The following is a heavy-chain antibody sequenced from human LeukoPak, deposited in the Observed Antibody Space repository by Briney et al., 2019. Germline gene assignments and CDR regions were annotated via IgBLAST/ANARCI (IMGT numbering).Heavy chain of an antibody. CDR2: IYHSGST. V-gene: IGHV4-38-2*01. CDR3: ARPRNDYDYVWGSYRANDAFDI. Sequence: SETLSLTCAVSGYSISSGYYWGWIRQPPGKGLGWIGSIYHSGSTYYNPSLKSRVTISVDTSKNQFSLKLSSVTAADTAVYYCARPRNDYDYVWGSYRANDAFDIWGQGTMVTVSS. D-gene: IGHD3-16*02. J-gene: IGHJ3*02. CDR1: GYSISSGYY.